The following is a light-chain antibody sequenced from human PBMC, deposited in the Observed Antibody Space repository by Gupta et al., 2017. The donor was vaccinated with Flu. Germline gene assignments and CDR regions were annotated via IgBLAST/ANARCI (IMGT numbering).Light chain of an antibody. CDR2: LGS. CDR3: MQALQTPCT. Sequence: VTPGEPASISCRSSQSLLHSDGYNYLDWYLQKPGQSPQLLINLGSDRASGVPDRFSGSGSGTDFSLQISRVEAEDVGVYYCMQALQTPCTFGQGTKLEIK. J-gene: IGKJ2*02. CDR1: QSLLHSDGYNY. V-gene: IGKV2-28*01.